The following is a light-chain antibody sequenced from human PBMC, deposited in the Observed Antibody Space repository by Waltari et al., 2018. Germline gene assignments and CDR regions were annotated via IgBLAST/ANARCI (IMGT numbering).Light chain of an antibody. Sequence: QSALTQPASVSGSPGQSITISCTGTSRDVGSYNFVSWYQHHPGKAPKLRIFEGSRRPSGISNRFSGSKSGNTASLTISGLQAEDEADYYCCSYAGSRTYVFGAGTKVTVL. CDR3: CSYAGSRTYV. J-gene: IGLJ1*01. CDR1: SRDVGSYNF. V-gene: IGLV2-23*01. CDR2: EGS.